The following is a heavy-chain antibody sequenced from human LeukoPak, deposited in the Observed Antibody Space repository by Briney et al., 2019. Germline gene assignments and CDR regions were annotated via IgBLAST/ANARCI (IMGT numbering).Heavy chain of an antibody. Sequence: PSETLSLTCTVSGGSLEGLYWSWIQQSPEKGLEWIGNVFHTGVTSYNLSLKSRVTISVDTSRNQFSLTMTSMTAADTAIYYCTRGGGSGYHFGIPRYYFDAWGQGVLVTVSS. CDR1: GGSLEGLY. CDR2: VFHTGVT. D-gene: IGHD3-3*01. CDR3: TRGGGSGYHFGIPRYYFDA. J-gene: IGHJ4*02. V-gene: IGHV4-59*11.